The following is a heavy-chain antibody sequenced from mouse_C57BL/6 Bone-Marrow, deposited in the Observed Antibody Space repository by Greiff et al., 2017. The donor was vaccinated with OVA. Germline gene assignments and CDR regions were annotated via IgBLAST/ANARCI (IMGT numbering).Heavy chain of an antibody. CDR1: GYTFTSYG. Sequence: VQLQQSGAELARPGASVKLSCKASGYTFTSYGISWVKQRTGQGLEWIGEIYPRSGNTYYNEKFKGKATLTADKSSSTAYMELRSLTSEDSAVYFCARKGVITPFAYWGQGTLVTVSA. J-gene: IGHJ3*01. CDR3: ARKGVITPFAY. CDR2: IYPRSGNT. D-gene: IGHD1-1*01. V-gene: IGHV1-81*01.